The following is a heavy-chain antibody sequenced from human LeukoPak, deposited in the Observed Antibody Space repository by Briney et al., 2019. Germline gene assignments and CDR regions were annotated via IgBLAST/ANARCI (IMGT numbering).Heavy chain of an antibody. D-gene: IGHD4-23*01. J-gene: IGHJ6*02. CDR3: ARDDGNSLSFYYYGMDV. Sequence: GGSLRLSCAASGFTFSSYDMHWVRQATGKGLEWVSAIGTAGDTYYPGSVKGRFTISRENAKNSLYLQMNSLRAEDTAVYYCARDDGNSLSFYYYGMDVWGQGTTVTVSS. CDR1: GFTFSSYD. CDR2: IGTAGDT. V-gene: IGHV3-13*01.